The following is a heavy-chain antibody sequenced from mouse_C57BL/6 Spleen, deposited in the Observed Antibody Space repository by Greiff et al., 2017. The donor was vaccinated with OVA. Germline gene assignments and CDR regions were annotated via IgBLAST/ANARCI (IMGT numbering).Heavy chain of an antibody. V-gene: IGHV1-69*01. J-gene: IGHJ3*01. CDR2: IDPSDSYT. D-gene: IGHD2-3*01. Sequence: QVQLKQPGAELVMPGASVKLSCKASGYTFTSYWMHWVKRRPGQGLEWIGEIDPSDSYTNYNQKFKGKSTLTVDKSSSTAYMQLSSLTSEDSAVYYCARGGDGPFAYWGQGTLVTVSA. CDR1: GYTFTSYW. CDR3: ARGGDGPFAY.